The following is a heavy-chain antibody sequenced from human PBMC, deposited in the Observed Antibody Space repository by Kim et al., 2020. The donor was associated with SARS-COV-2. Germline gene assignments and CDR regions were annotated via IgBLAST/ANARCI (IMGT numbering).Heavy chain of an antibody. CDR1: GGSFSGYY. J-gene: IGHJ6*02. CDR3: ARVEAAALYGMDV. Sequence: SETLSLTCAVYGGSFSGYYWSWIRQPPGKGLEWIGEINHSGSTNYNPSLKSRVTISVDTSKNQFSLKLSSVTAADTAVYYCARVEAAALYGMDVWGQGTTVTVSS. D-gene: IGHD6-13*01. CDR2: INHSGST. V-gene: IGHV4-34*01.